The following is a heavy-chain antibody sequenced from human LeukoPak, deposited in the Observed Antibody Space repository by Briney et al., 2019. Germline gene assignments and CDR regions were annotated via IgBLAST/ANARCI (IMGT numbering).Heavy chain of an antibody. J-gene: IGHJ5*02. CDR1: GFTFDDYA. CDR3: AKAASIAARPWWFDP. CDR2: ISWNSGSI. D-gene: IGHD6-6*01. Sequence: GRSLRLSCAASGFTFDDYAMHWVRQAPGKGLEWVSGISWNSGSIGYADSVKGRFTISRDNAKNSLYLQMNSLRAEDPALYYCAKAASIAARPWWFDPWGQGTLVTVSS. V-gene: IGHV3-9*01.